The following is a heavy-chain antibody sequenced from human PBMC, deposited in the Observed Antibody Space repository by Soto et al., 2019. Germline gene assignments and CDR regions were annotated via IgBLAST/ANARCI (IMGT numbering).Heavy chain of an antibody. J-gene: IGHJ4*02. V-gene: IGHV1-8*01. CDR3: AREPKFGVVPRGGEFDY. CDR1: GYTFTSYD. D-gene: IGHD3-3*01. CDR2: MNPNSGNT. Sequence: ASVKVSCKASGYTFTSYDINWVRQATGQGLEWMGWMNPNSGNTGYAQKFQGRVTMTRNTSISTAYMELSSLRSEDTAVYYCAREPKFGVVPRGGEFDYWGQGTLVTVSS.